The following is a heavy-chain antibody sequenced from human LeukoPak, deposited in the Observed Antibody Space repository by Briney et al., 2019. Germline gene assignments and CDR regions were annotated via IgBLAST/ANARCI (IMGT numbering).Heavy chain of an antibody. Sequence: SETLSLTCAVSGGSISNYYWSWIRQPPGKGLEWIGDIYYSGSTNYNHSLESRVTISLDMSNKQFSLRLSSVTAADTAVYYCARRRYYDSTGYNPTYYFDYWGQGILVTVSS. V-gene: IGHV4-59*01. CDR3: ARRRYYDSTGYNPTYYFDY. J-gene: IGHJ4*02. CDR1: GGSISNYY. D-gene: IGHD3-22*01. CDR2: IYYSGST.